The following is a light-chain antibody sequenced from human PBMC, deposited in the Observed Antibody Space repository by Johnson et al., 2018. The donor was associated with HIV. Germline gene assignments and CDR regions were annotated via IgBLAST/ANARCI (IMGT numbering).Light chain of an antibody. CDR3: ATWDRSLTMGGV. V-gene: IGLV1-51*02. J-gene: IGLJ1*01. Sequence: QSVLTQPPSVSAAPGQKVTISCSGSSSNIENNYVSWYQHLPGTAPKLLIYEDYKRPSGIPERFSGSKSRTSATLGITGLQTGDEADYYCATWDRSLTMGGVFGTGTKLTVL. CDR2: EDY. CDR1: SSNIENNY.